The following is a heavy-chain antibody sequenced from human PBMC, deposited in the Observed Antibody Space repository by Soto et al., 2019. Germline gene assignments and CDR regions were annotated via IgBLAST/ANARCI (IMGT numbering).Heavy chain of an antibody. Sequence: QVQLVQSGAEVRRPGTSVMVSCKTSGYTFTDYDINWVRQATGQGLEWMGWMNPNSGNTGYAQKFQGRVSMTRNTATSTAYMELSSLRSDDTAIYYCARESSTTHPVWGQGTMVTVSS. CDR3: ARESSTTHPV. J-gene: IGHJ3*01. CDR1: GYTFTDYD. CDR2: MNPNSGNT. D-gene: IGHD2-2*01. V-gene: IGHV1-8*01.